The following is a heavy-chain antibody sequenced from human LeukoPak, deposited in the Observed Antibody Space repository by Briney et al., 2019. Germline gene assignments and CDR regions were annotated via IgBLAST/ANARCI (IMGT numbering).Heavy chain of an antibody. CDR2: INPSGGST. V-gene: IGHV1-46*01. J-gene: IGHJ3*02. CDR1: GGTFSSYA. CDR3: ARSDTYYDILTGYYKDAFDI. Sequence: GASVKVSCKASGGTFSSYAISWVRQAPGQGLEWMGIINPSGGSTGYAQKFQGRVTMTRDMSTSTVYMELSSLRSEDTAVYFCARSDTYYDILTGYYKDAFDIWGQGTMVTVSS. D-gene: IGHD3-9*01.